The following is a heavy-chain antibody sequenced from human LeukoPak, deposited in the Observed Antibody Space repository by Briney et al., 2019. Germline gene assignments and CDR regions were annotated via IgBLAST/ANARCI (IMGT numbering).Heavy chain of an antibody. J-gene: IGHJ4*02. CDR2: IGASGGGT. Sequence: TGGSLRLSCAVSGITLSNYGMSWVRQAPGKGLEWVAGIGASGGGTNYADSVKGRFTISRDNPKNTLYLQMNSLRAEDTAVYYCTRDSAPPIAVAGIFDYWGQGTLVTVSS. CDR1: GITLSNYG. V-gene: IGHV3-23*01. CDR3: TRDSAPPIAVAGIFDY. D-gene: IGHD6-19*01.